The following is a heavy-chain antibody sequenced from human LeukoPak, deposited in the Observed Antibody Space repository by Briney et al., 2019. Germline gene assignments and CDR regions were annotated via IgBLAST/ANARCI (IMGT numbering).Heavy chain of an antibody. CDR1: GGSFSGYY. CDR3: AREADYYGSGSYFEGTFDY. V-gene: IGHV4-59*01. Sequence: SETLPLTCAVYGGSFSGYYWSWIRQSPGKGLEWIGYIYHNGITNYNPSLKSRVTISIDTSKNEFSLKLTSVIAADTAVYFCAREADYYGSGSYFEGTFDYWGQGSLVTVSS. D-gene: IGHD3-10*01. CDR2: IYHNGIT. J-gene: IGHJ4*02.